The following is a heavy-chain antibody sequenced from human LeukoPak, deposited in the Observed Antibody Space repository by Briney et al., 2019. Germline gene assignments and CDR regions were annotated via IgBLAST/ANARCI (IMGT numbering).Heavy chain of an antibody. CDR1: GFTFSRYA. CDR3: ARAPSGYSYFYYGMDV. D-gene: IGHD5-18*01. V-gene: IGHV3-13*01. Sequence: PGGSLRLSCSASGFTFSRYAMHWVRQAPGKGLEWVSAIGTAGDTYYPGSVKGRFTISRENAKNSLYLQMNSLRAEDTAVYYCARAPSGYSYFYYGMDVWGQGTTVTVSS. CDR2: IGTAGDT. J-gene: IGHJ6*02.